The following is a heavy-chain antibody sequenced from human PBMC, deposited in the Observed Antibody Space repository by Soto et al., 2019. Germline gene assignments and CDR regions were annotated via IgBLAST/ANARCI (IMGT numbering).Heavy chain of an antibody. CDR3: ARHVVYAYVILDY. CDR1: GGSVSRGGYY. D-gene: IGHD3-16*01. CDR2: IYSTGST. V-gene: IGHV4-30-4*08. Sequence: PSETLSLTCSVSGGSVSRGGYYWSWIRQLPGKGLEWIGYIYSTGSTLYNPSLKSRVAMSVDTSKNQFSLKLSSVTAADTAVYYCARHVVYAYVILDYWGQGTLVTVSS. J-gene: IGHJ4*02.